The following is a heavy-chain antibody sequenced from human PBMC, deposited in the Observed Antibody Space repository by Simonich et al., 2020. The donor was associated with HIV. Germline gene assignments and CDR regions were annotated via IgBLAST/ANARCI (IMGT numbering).Heavy chain of an antibody. CDR2: SNPIIGTT. D-gene: IGHD6-13*01. CDR1: GYTFRSYV. Sequence: QVNLVQSGAGVRKPGASVKVSCKASGYTFRSYVNSWLRQARGQGRAWMGRSNPIIGTTHNAQNFQGRVTITADESPSTAYMERSSLRSEDTAVYYCARGGGEQQLVSWFDPWGQGTLVTVSS. CDR3: ARGGGEQQLVSWFDP. J-gene: IGHJ5*02. V-gene: IGHV1-69*13.